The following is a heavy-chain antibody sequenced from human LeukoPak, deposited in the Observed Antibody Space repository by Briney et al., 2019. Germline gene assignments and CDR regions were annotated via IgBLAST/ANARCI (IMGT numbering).Heavy chain of an antibody. CDR1: GYTFTSYG. CDR3: ARPTRYDFWSGYSDGMDV. V-gene: IGHV1-18*01. Sequence: ASVKVSCKASGYTFTSYGISWVRQVPGQGLEWMGWISAYNGNTNYAQKLQGRVTMTTDTSTSTAYMELRSLRSDDTAVYYCARPTRYDFWSGYSDGMDVWGQGTTVTVSS. CDR2: ISAYNGNT. D-gene: IGHD3-3*01. J-gene: IGHJ6*02.